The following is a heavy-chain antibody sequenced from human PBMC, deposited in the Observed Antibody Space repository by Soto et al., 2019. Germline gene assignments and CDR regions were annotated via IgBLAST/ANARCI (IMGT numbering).Heavy chain of an antibody. Sequence: QVQLVQSGAEVKKPGASVKVSCKASGYTFTGHYIHWVRQAPGQGPEWMGEISPVTGGTKYAQKFQGRVTMTRDTSITTVYMELNNLSPDDTAVYYCGRGRSGELGVFYWGQGALVSVSS. V-gene: IGHV1-2*02. CDR1: GYTFTGHY. D-gene: IGHD1-7*01. CDR2: ISPVTGGT. J-gene: IGHJ4*02. CDR3: GRGRSGELGVFY.